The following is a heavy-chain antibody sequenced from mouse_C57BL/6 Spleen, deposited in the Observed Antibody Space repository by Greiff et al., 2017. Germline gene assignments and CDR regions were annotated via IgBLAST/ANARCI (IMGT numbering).Heavy chain of an antibody. V-gene: IGHV1-55*01. Sequence: QVQLQQPGAELVKPGASVKMSCKASGYTFTSYWITWVKQRPGQGLEWIGDIYPGSGSTNYNEKFKSKATLTVDTSSSTAYMQLSSLTSEDSAVYYCAKYYYSNYDAMDCWGHGTSGTVSS. CDR1: GYTFTSYW. CDR3: AKYYYSNYDAMDC. J-gene: IGHJ4*01. CDR2: IYPGSGST. D-gene: IGHD2-5*01.